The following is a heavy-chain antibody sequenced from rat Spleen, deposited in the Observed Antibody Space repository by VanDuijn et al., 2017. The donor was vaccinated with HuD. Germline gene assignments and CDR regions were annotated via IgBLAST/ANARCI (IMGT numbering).Heavy chain of an antibody. CDR3: AKTTVAYYYVMDA. Sequence: EVQLQESGPGLVKPSQSLSLTCSVTDYSITTNYWGWIRKFPGTGMEWMGYISYSGSTNYNPSLRSRISITRDTSKNQFFLQLHSVTIEDTANYYCAKTTVAYYYVMDAWGQGASVTVSS. CDR2: ISYSGST. D-gene: IGHD1-3*01. J-gene: IGHJ4*01. CDR1: DYSITTNY. V-gene: IGHV3-1*01.